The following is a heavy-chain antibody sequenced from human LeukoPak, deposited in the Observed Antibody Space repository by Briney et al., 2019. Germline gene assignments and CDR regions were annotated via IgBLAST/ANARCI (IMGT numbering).Heavy chain of an antibody. CDR1: GGSISSYY. D-gene: IGHD6-19*01. CDR3: ARQEWLSRHIGY. Sequence: SETLSLTCTGSGGSISSYYWSWIRQPPGKGLEWIGYIYYSGSTNYTPSLKSRVTISVDTSKNQFSLKLSSGTAADTAVYYCARQEWLSRHIGYWGQGTLVTVSS. V-gene: IGHV4-59*08. J-gene: IGHJ4*02. CDR2: IYYSGST.